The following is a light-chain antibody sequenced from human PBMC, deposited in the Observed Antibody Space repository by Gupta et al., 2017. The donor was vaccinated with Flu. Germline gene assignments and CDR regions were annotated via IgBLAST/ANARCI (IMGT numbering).Light chain of an antibody. CDR3: QQTDNSPWT. CDR2: VAS. CDR1: QNISSY. J-gene: IGKJ1*01. Sequence: PSPLSVSVGDKVTITCRASQNISSYLAWYQQKPGKAPKLLIYVASTMESGVPARFSGSGSGTDFTLTISILQPEDFATYYCQQTDNSPWTFGRGTKVAIK. V-gene: IGKV1-39*01.